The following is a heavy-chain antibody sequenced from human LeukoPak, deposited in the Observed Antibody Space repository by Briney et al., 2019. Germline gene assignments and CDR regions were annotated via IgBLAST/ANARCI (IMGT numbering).Heavy chain of an antibody. CDR2: IYYSGST. J-gene: IGHJ3*02. Sequence: PSETLSLTCTVSGGSTSSYYWSWIRQPPGKGLEWIGYIYYSGSTNYNPSLKSRVTISVDTSKNQFSLKLSSVTAADTAVYYCAREAITHDAFDIWGQGTMVTVSS. D-gene: IGHD1-14*01. CDR3: AREAITHDAFDI. V-gene: IGHV4-59*01. CDR1: GGSTSSYY.